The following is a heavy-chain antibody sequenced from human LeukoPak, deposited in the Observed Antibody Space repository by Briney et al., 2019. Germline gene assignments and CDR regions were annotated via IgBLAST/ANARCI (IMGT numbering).Heavy chain of an antibody. CDR1: GYTFTSYA. Sequence: GASVKVSCKASGYTFTSYAMHWVRQAPGQRLEWMGWINAGNGNTKYSQKFQGRVTTTRDTSASTAYMELSSLRSEDTAVYYCARRYGDYPNWFDPWGQGTLVTVSS. CDR3: ARRYGDYPNWFDP. V-gene: IGHV1-3*01. CDR2: INAGNGNT. D-gene: IGHD4-17*01. J-gene: IGHJ5*02.